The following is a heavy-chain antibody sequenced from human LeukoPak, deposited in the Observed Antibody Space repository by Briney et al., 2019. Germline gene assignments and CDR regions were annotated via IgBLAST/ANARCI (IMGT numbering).Heavy chain of an antibody. D-gene: IGHD3-10*01. CDR2: IYHSGST. CDR3: ARVDNYYGPFDP. Sequence: PSETLSLTCTVSGGSISSYYWSWIRQPPGKGLEWIGYIYHSGSTNYNPSLKSRVTISVDTSKNQFSLKLSSVTAADTAVYYCARVDNYYGPFDPWGQGTLVTVSS. J-gene: IGHJ5*02. CDR1: GGSISSYY. V-gene: IGHV4-59*01.